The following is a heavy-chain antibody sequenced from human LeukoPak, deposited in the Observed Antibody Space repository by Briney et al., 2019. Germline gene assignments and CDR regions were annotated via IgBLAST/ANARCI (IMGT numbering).Heavy chain of an antibody. J-gene: IGHJ4*02. D-gene: IGHD1-26*01. V-gene: IGHV3-64*01. CDR1: GFTFSSYA. CDR2: ISSNGGST. CDR3: ARGGPFQWELLVC. Sequence: GGSLRLSCAASGFTFSSYAMHWVRQAPGKGLECVSGISSNGGSTYYANSVKGRFTISRDNSKNTLYLQMGSLRAEDMAVYYCARGGPFQWELLVCWGQGTLVTVSS.